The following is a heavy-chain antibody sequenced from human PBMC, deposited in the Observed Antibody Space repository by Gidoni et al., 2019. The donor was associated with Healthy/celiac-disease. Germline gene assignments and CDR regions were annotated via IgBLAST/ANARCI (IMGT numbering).Heavy chain of an antibody. CDR3: ARRTISSYYYGSGSQYFDY. J-gene: IGHJ4*02. CDR2: INHSGST. CDR1: GGSFSGYY. D-gene: IGHD3-10*01. V-gene: IGHV4-34*01. Sequence: QVQLQQWGAGLLKPSETLSLTCAVYGGSFSGYYWSWIRQPPGKGLEWIGEINHSGSTNYNPSLKSRVTISVDTSKNQFSLKLSSVTAADTAVYYCARRTISSYYYGSGSQYFDYWGQGTLVTVSS.